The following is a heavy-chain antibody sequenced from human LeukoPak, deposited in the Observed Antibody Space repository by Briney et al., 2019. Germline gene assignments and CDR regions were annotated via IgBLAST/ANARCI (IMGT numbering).Heavy chain of an antibody. D-gene: IGHD6-13*01. CDR1: GYTFTGYY. CDR2: INPNSGGT. J-gene: IGHJ4*02. Sequence: ASVNVSCKASGYTFTGYYMHWVRQAPGQGLEWMGWINPNSGGTNYAQKFQGRVTMTRDTSISTAYMELSRLRSDDTAVYYCARVGFRGSSWYEVPTYYFDYWGQGTLVTVSS. V-gene: IGHV1-2*02. CDR3: ARVGFRGSSWYEVPTYYFDY.